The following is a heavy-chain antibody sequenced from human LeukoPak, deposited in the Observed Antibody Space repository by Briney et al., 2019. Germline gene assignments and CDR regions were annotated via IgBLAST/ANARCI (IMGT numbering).Heavy chain of an antibody. CDR3: GRSSYSSSGGAPDC. CDR1: GFTLSSYW. J-gene: IGHJ4*02. CDR2: INSDGSST. V-gene: IGHV3-74*01. Sequence: EGSLRLSCAASGFTLSSYWMHWVRQAPGKGLVWVSRINSDGSSTNYAGSVKGRFTISRDNAKNTLYLQMNSLRAEDTAVYYCGRSSYSSSGGAPDCWGQGTLVTVSS. D-gene: IGHD6-6*01.